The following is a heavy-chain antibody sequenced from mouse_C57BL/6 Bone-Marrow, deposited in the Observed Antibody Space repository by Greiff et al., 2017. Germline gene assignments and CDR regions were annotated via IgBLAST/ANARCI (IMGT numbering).Heavy chain of an antibody. CDR1: GFTFSDYG. Sequence: EVQLVESGGGLVKPGGSLKLSCAASGFTFSDYGMHWVRQAPEKGLEWVADISSGSSSIYYADTVKGRFTLSRDTAKNTLFLQMTSLRSEDTAVYYCARGRRGFAYWGQGTLVTVSA. V-gene: IGHV5-17*01. CDR2: ISSGSSSI. J-gene: IGHJ3*01. CDR3: ARGRRGFAY.